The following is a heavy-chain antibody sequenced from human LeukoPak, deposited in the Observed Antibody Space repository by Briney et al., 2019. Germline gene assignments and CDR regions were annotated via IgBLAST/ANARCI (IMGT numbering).Heavy chain of an antibody. CDR2: IIPILGIA. Sequence: GASVKVSCKTSGYTFTRYYMHWVRQAPGQGLEWMGRIIPILGIANYAQKFQGRVTITADKSTSTAYMELSSLRSEDTAVYYCARSSIAAAGPLDYWGQGTLVTVSS. CDR3: ARSSIAAAGPLDY. CDR1: GYTFTRYY. J-gene: IGHJ4*02. D-gene: IGHD6-13*01. V-gene: IGHV1-69*02.